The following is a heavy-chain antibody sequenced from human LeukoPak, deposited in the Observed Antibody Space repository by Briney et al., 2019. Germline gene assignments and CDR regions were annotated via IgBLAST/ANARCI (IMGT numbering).Heavy chain of an antibody. J-gene: IGHJ5*01. Sequence: GGSLRLSCAASGFTVSSNYMSWVRQAPGKGLEWVSYISGGSSTIYYADSVKGRFTISRDNAQNSLYLQMNSLRDEDTAVYYCARRGYFDFWGQGTLVTVSS. CDR2: ISGGSSTI. CDR1: GFTVSSNY. CDR3: ARRGYFDF. D-gene: IGHD5-12*01. V-gene: IGHV3-48*02.